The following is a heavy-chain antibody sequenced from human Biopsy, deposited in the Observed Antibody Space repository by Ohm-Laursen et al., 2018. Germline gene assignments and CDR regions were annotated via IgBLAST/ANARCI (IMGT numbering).Heavy chain of an antibody. V-gene: IGHV1-69*06. J-gene: IGHJ1*01. CDR3: ATKLTGYFHH. D-gene: IGHD3-9*01. Sequence: SVKVSCKVPGGTFSNYGVNWVRQAPGQGLEWLGGNIPILGTGNYAQKFQDRVTVAADTSTSTATMELRSLRSDDTAVYYCATKLTGYFHHWGQGTLVIASS. CDR1: GGTFSNYG. CDR2: NIPILGTG.